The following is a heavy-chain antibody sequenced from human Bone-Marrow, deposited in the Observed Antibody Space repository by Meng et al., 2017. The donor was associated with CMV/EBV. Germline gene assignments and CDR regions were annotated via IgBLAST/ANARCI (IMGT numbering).Heavy chain of an antibody. V-gene: IGHV1-18*01. D-gene: IGHD2-15*01. J-gene: IGHJ4*02. CDR1: GYTFTSYG. Sequence: SGYTFTSYGIIWVRQAPGQGLEWMGWISTYNGNAHYVERLQDRVTFTRDSSTSTAYMELRSLRSDDTAVYYCAREKGIVVEPSAIGDYWGQGTLVTVSS. CDR3: AREKGIVVEPSAIGDY. CDR2: ISTYNGNA.